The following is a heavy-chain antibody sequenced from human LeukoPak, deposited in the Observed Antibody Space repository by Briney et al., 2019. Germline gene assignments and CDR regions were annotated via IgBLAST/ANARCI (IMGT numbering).Heavy chain of an antibody. CDR3: ARRGYDNTGFYYYYSYMDV. CDR2: VSYDGSKQ. Sequence: GGSLRLSCAASGFTFNSYGMHWVRQAPGKGLEWMAVVSYDGSKQFYADSLKGRFTISRDNPKNTVYLQMNSLRPEDTAVYFCARRGYDNTGFYYYYSYMDVWGKGTSVTVSS. D-gene: IGHD3-22*01. J-gene: IGHJ6*03. V-gene: IGHV3-30*03. CDR1: GFTFNSYG.